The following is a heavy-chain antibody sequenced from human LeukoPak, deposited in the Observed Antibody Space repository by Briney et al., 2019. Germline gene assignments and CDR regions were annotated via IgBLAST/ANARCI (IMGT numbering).Heavy chain of an antibody. CDR1: GYTFTGYY. V-gene: IGHV1-2*02. CDR3: AREDGCGYFGENAFDI. Sequence: ASVKVSCKASGYTFTGYYMHWVRQAPGQGLEWMGWINPNSGGTNYAQKFQGRVTMTRDHSNSTAYMELQRPRTGDHAGVYYAREDGCGYFGENAFDIWGQGKMVTVS. J-gene: IGHJ3*02. CDR2: INPNSGGT. D-gene: IGHD3-22*01.